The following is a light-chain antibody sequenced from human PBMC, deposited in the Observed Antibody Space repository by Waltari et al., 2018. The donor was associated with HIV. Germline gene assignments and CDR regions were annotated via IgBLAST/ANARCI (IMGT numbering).Light chain of an antibody. Sequence: QSVLTQPPSASGTPGQRVTISCSGNSYNIGNNFVPWYQQVPGMAPKLLIYQNDQRPSGVPDRFSGSKSGTSASLAISGLRSEDEADYYCSAWDDKLTALVFGGGTKLTDL. CDR3: SAWDDKLTALV. J-gene: IGLJ2*01. CDR2: QND. CDR1: SYNIGNNF. V-gene: IGLV1-47*01.